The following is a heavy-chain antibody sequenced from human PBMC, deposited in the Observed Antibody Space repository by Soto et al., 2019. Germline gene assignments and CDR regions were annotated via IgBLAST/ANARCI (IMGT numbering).Heavy chain of an antibody. CDR2: ISGSGRTI. J-gene: IGHJ4*02. V-gene: IGHV3-48*02. D-gene: IGHD4-17*01. CDR3: AGDLKNSGDSLRGFDY. Sequence: EVQLVESGGGLVQPGGSLRLSCVASGFTFSTYGVNWVRQAPGKGLEWVSYISGSGRTIYYADSVKGRFTIYRDNADNSLFLQMNSLRDEDTAIYYCAGDLKNSGDSLRGFDYWGRGPLVTVSS. CDR1: GFTFSTYG.